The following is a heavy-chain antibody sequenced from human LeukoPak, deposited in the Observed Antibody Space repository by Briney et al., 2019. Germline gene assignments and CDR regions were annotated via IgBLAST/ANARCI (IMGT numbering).Heavy chain of an antibody. Sequence: ASVKVSCKASGGTFSSYAISWVRQAPGQGLEWMGRIIPILGIANYAQKFQGRVTITADKSTSTAYMELSSLRSEDTAVYYCATTYYYDSSGYDPWGQGTLVTVSS. D-gene: IGHD3-22*01. CDR2: IIPILGIA. CDR1: GGTFSSYA. V-gene: IGHV1-69*04. J-gene: IGHJ5*02. CDR3: ATTYYYDSSGYDP.